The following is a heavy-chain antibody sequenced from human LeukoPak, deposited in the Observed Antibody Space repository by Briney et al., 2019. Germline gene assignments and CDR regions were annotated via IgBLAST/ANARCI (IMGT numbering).Heavy chain of an antibody. Sequence: PSETLSLTCAVYGGSFSGYYWSWIRQPPGKGLEWIGEINHSGSTNYNPSLKSRVTISVDTSKNQFSLKLSSVTAADTAVYYCARALPRSILWFGELFRFDPWGQGTLVTVSS. V-gene: IGHV4-34*01. CDR2: INHSGST. CDR3: ARALPRSILWFGELFRFDP. J-gene: IGHJ5*02. CDR1: GGSFSGYY. D-gene: IGHD3-10*01.